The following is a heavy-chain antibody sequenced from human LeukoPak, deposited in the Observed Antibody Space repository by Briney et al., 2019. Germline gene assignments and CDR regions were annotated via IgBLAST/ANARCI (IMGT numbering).Heavy chain of an antibody. D-gene: IGHD3-22*01. CDR1: GFTFSSYW. J-gene: IGHJ4*02. CDR3: ARTRITMIVGLASRFDY. Sequence: PGGSLRLSCAASGFTFSSYWMHWVRQAPGKGLVWVSRINSDGSSTSYADSVEGRFTISRDNAKNTLYLQMNSLRAEDTAVYYCARTRITMIVGLASRFDYWGQGTLVTVSS. V-gene: IGHV3-74*01. CDR2: INSDGSST.